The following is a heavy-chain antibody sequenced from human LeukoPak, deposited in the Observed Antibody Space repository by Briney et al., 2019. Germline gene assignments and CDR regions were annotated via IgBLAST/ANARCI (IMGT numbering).Heavy chain of an antibody. J-gene: IGHJ4*02. CDR3: ARDRTGGKLDY. D-gene: IGHD1-26*01. Sequence: GGSLRLSCAASGFTFSSYAMHWVCQAPGKGLEWVAVISYDGSNKYYADSVKGRFTISRDNSKNTLYLQMNSLRAEDTAVYYCARDRTGGKLDYWGQGTLVTVSS. CDR1: GFTFSSYA. V-gene: IGHV3-30-3*01. CDR2: ISYDGSNK.